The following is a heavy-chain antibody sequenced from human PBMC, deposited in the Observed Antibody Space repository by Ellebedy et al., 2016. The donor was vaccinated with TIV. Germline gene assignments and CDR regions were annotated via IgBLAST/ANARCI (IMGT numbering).Heavy chain of an antibody. CDR1: GFTVSSNY. D-gene: IGHD3-10*01. V-gene: IGHV3-53*04. Sequence: PGGSLRLSCDASGFTVSSNYMSWVRQAPGKGLEWVSAIYSGDSTYYADSVKGRFTISRHNSKNTLYLQMNSLRAEDTAVYYCGRARPDGSGSYYIDYWGQGTLVTVSS. CDR3: GRARPDGSGSYYIDY. J-gene: IGHJ4*02. CDR2: IYSGDST.